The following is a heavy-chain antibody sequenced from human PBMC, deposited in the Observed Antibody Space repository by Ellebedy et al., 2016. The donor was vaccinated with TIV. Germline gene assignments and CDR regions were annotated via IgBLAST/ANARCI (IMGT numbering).Heavy chain of an antibody. CDR2: IKGDGTDT. Sequence: GESLKISCAASGFTFSGYWMHWVRQAPGKGLEWVSRIKGDGTDTDYADSVKGRFTISRDNAKETLYLQMNRLRPEDTAVYYCARRGASGWYWGYFDSWGQGILVTVSS. J-gene: IGHJ4*02. CDR3: ARRGASGWYWGYFDS. D-gene: IGHD6-19*01. V-gene: IGHV3-74*01. CDR1: GFTFSGYW.